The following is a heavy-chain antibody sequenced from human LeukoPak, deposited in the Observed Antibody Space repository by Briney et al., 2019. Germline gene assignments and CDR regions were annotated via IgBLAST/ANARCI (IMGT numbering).Heavy chain of an antibody. D-gene: IGHD6-13*01. Sequence: GGSLRLSCAASGFTFSSYAMSWVRQALGKGLEWVSAISGSGGSTYYADSVKGRFTISRDNSKNTLYLQMNSLRAEDTAVYYCAKDDARQSSWYSDYFDYWGQGTLVTVSS. V-gene: IGHV3-23*01. CDR2: ISGSGGST. CDR3: AKDDARQSSWYSDYFDY. J-gene: IGHJ4*02. CDR1: GFTFSSYA.